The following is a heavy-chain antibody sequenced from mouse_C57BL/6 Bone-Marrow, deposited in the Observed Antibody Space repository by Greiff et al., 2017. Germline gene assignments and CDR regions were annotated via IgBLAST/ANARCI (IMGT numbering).Heavy chain of an antibody. Sequence: QVQLQQPGAELVRPGSSVKLSCKASGYTFTSYWMHWVKQRPIQGLEWIGNIDPSDSETHYNQKFKDKATLTVDKSYSPAYMQLSRLTAEDSAVNYGAKWCFADWGQGTLVTVSA. CDR2: IDPSDSET. CDR1: GYTFTSYW. J-gene: IGHJ3*01. V-gene: IGHV1-52*01. D-gene: IGHD1-1*02. CDR3: AKWCFAD.